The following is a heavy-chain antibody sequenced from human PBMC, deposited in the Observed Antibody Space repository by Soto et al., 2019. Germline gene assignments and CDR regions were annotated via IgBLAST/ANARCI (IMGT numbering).Heavy chain of an antibody. J-gene: IGHJ5*02. D-gene: IGHD2-15*01. V-gene: IGHV4-39*01. CDR2: IYYSGST. Sequence: SETLSLTCTVSGGSISSSSYYWGWIRQPPGKGLEWIGSIYYSGSTYYNPSLKSRVTISVDTSKNQFSLKLSSVTAADTAVYYCARQTRTGSKVVVVVATNWFDPWGQGSLVTVSS. CDR1: GGSISSSSYY. CDR3: ARQTRTGSKVVVVVATNWFDP.